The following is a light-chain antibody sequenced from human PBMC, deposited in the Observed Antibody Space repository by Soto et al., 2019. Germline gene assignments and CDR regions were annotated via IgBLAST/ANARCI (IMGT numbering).Light chain of an antibody. CDR1: SSDVGAYDY. V-gene: IGLV2-11*01. CDR3: CAYAGSFTDV. Sequence: QSALTQPRSVSGSPGQSVTISCTGTSSDVGAYDYVSWFQQHPGKAPKLIIYDVNQRPSGVPDRFSDSKSGNTASLTISGLQTDDEADYYCCAYAGSFTDVFGAGTKVTVL. CDR2: DVN. J-gene: IGLJ1*01.